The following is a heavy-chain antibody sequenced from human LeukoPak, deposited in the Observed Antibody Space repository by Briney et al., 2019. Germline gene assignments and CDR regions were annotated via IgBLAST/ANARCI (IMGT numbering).Heavy chain of an antibody. J-gene: IGHJ4*02. D-gene: IGHD2-2*01. Sequence: ASVKVSCKASGYTFTGYYIHWVRQAPGQGLEWMGWINPNSGGTNYRGRVTMTRDTSISTAYMELSRLRSDDTAVYYCAREQYQLPSGYPLWGQGTLVTVSS. CDR3: AREQYQLPSGYPL. CDR1: GYTFTGYY. CDR2: INPNSGGT. V-gene: IGHV1-2*02.